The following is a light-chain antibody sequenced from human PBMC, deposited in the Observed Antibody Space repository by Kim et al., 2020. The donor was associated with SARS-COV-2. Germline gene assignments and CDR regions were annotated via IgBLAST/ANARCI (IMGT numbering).Light chain of an antibody. CDR3: QQYNNWPPYS. Sequence: VSPGERATLSCRASEGVGRNVAWYQQKPGQVPRLLIYGISTRATGTPARFSGSGSGTEFTLTISSLESEDFAVYYCQQYNNWPPYSFGQGTKLEI. J-gene: IGKJ2*03. CDR1: EGVGRN. V-gene: IGKV3-15*01. CDR2: GIS.